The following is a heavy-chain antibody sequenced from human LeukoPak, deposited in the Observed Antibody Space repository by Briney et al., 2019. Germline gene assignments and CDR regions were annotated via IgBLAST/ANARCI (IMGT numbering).Heavy chain of an antibody. CDR2: INYSGST. V-gene: IGHV4-59*01. Sequence: SETLSLTCTVSGGSIRNYYWTWIRQPPGKGLEWIEYINYSGSTNYNPSLKSRVTILVDTSKNQFSLKVSSVTAADTAVYYCARDLGSYDTGGYYHGYFDYWGQGTLVTVSS. CDR1: GGSIRNYY. D-gene: IGHD3-22*01. CDR3: ARDLGSYDTGGYYHGYFDY. J-gene: IGHJ4*02.